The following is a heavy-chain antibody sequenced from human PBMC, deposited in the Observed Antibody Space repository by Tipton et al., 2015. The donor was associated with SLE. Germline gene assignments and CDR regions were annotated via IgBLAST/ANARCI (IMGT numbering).Heavy chain of an antibody. CDR2: IYYSGRT. D-gene: IGHD3-10*01. V-gene: IGHV4-39*07. CDR1: GGSIGSDNDY. Sequence: TLSLTCTVSGGSIGSDNDYWGWIRQPPGKGLEWIGSIYYSGRTYYNPSLKSRVSISVDTSKNHFSLNLYSVTAADTAVYYCARGSRGVGFDVWGHGTTVIVSS. J-gene: IGHJ6*02. CDR3: ARGSRGVGFDV.